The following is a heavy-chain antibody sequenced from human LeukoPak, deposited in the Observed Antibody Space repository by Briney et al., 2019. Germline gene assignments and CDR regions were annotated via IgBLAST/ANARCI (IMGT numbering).Heavy chain of an antibody. V-gene: IGHV1-2*02. CDR3: ARVFVDTAMAPPFDY. CDR2: INPNSGGT. D-gene: IGHD5-18*01. CDR1: GYTFTGYY. Sequence: GAPVKVSCKASGYTFTGYYMHWVRQAPGQGLEWMGWINPNSGGTNYAQKFQGRVTMTRDTSISTAYMELSRLRSDDTAVYYCARVFVDTAMAPPFDYWGQGTLVTVSS. J-gene: IGHJ4*02.